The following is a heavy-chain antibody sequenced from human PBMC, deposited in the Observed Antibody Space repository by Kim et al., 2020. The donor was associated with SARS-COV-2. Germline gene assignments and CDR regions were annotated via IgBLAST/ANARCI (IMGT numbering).Heavy chain of an antibody. J-gene: IGHJ6*02. CDR2: IETGGET. D-gene: IGHD3-10*01. Sequence: GGSLRLSCAASRFTFKSHGMHWVRQVIGKGLEWISIIETGGETYYADSVKGRFTISREKAKNSLYLQMSSLRVDDTAVYYCVRDGSGSLPYSMDVWGQGTAVTVSS. CDR1: RFTFKSHG. V-gene: IGHV3-13*01. CDR3: VRDGSGSLPYSMDV.